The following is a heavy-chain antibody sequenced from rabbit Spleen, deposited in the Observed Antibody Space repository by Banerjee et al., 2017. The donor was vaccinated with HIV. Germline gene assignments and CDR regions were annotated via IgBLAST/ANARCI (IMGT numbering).Heavy chain of an antibody. V-gene: IGHV1S45*01. Sequence: QEQLEESGGDLVKPEGSLTLTCTASGFSFIYSYWICWVRQAPGKGLEWIACIYAGSSGSTYSATWAKGRFTISKTSSTTVTLQMTSLTAADTATYFCARGASMVPFYFDLWGPGTLVTVS. CDR1: GFSFIYSYW. D-gene: IGHD3-1*01. J-gene: IGHJ4*01. CDR3: ARGASMVPFYFDL. CDR2: IYAGSSGST.